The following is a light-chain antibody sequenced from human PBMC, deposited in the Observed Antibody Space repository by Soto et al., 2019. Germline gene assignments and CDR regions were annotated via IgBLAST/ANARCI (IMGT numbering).Light chain of an antibody. J-gene: IGKJ5*01. Sequence: EIVMTQSPAPLSVSRGERATLSCRSNQAISSNLAWYQQKPGQAPRLLIYGASTRATGIPDRFSGSGSGTEFTLTISSLQSEDFSVYYCQQYNNWPPITFGQGTRLEIK. CDR2: GAS. V-gene: IGKV3-15*01. CDR3: QQYNNWPPIT. CDR1: QAISSN.